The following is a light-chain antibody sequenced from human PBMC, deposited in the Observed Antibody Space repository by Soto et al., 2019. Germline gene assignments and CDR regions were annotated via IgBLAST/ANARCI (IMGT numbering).Light chain of an antibody. J-gene: IGLJ1*01. Sequence: TQPASVSGSPGQAITISCTGTSSDVGGYNYVSWYQQHPGKAPKLMIYDVSNRPSGVSNRFSGSKSGNTASLTISGLQAEDEADYYCSSYTSSSTLEVFGTGTKVTVL. CDR3: SSYTSSSTLEV. CDR2: DVS. V-gene: IGLV2-14*01. CDR1: SSDVGGYNY.